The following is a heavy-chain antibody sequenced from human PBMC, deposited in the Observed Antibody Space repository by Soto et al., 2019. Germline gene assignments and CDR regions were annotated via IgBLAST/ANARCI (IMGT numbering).Heavy chain of an antibody. CDR2: ISYDGSNK. V-gene: IGHV3-30*18. D-gene: IGHD1-26*01. CDR3: AKVGYSGSYFDY. J-gene: IGHJ4*02. Sequence: QVQLVESGGGVVQPGRSLRLSCAASGFTFSSYGMHWVRQAPGKGLEWVAVISYDGSNKYYADSVKGRFTISRDNSKNTLDLQMNSLRAEDTAGYYCAKVGYSGSYFDYWGQGTLVTVSS. CDR1: GFTFSSYG.